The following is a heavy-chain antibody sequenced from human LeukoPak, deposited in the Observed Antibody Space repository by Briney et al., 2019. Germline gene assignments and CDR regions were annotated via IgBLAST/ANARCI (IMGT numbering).Heavy chain of an antibody. D-gene: IGHD2-15*01. Sequence: SETLSLTCAVSGGSISSSNWWSWVRQPPGKGLEWIGEIYHSGSTNYNPSLKSRVTISVDKSKNQFSLKLSSVTAADTAVYYCARGVEDGFNYYYYMDVWGKGTTVTISS. CDR3: ARGVEDGFNYYYYMDV. CDR1: GGSISSSNW. V-gene: IGHV4-4*02. CDR2: IYHSGST. J-gene: IGHJ6*03.